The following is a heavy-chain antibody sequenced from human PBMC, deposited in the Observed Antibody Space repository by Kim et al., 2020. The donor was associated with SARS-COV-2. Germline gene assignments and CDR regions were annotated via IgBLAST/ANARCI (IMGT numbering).Heavy chain of an antibody. V-gene: IGHV3-13*01. J-gene: IGHJ4*02. Sequence: YPGSVKGRFTISRENAKNSLYLQMNSLRAVDTAVYYCARGDSSSWYSFDYWGQGTLVTVSS. D-gene: IGHD6-13*01. CDR3: ARGDSSSWYSFDY.